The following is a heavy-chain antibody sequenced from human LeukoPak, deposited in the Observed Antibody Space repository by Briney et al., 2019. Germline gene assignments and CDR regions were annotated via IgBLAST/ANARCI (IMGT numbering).Heavy chain of an antibody. D-gene: IGHD3-22*01. V-gene: IGHV4-59*01. J-gene: IGHJ4*02. CDR3: AGLQTYYYDSSGRGFDY. CDR1: GGSISSYY. CDR2: IYYSGST. Sequence: SETLSLTCTVSGGSISSYYWSWIRQPPGKGLEWIGYIYYSGSTNYNPSLKSRVTISVDTSKNQFSLKLSSVTAADTAVYYCAGLQTYYYDSSGRGFDYWGQGTLVTVSS.